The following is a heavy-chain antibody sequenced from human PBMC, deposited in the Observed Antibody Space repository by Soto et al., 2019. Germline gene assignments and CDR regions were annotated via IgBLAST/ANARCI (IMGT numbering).Heavy chain of an antibody. J-gene: IGHJ4*02. CDR2: ISYDGSNK. Sequence: QVQLVESGGGVVQPGRSLRLSCAASGFTFSSYGMHWVRQAPGKGLEWVAVISYDGSNKYYADSVKGRFTISRDNSKNTLYLQMNSLIAEDTAVYYCAKDLVGADYWGQGTLVTVSS. CDR1: GFTFSSYG. V-gene: IGHV3-30*18. CDR3: AKDLVGADY. D-gene: IGHD1-26*01.